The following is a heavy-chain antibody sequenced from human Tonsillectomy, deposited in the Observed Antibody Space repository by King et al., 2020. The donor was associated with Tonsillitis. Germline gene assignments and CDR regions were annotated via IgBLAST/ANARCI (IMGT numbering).Heavy chain of an antibody. D-gene: IGHD6-13*01. Sequence: QLQESGPGLVKPSETLSLTCTVSGGSISTTSYYWGWIRQPPGQGLEWIGNIYFSGSTYYNPSLKSRVTISGDTSKNQFSLKLSSVTAADTAVYYCATLRQQLTRLYFDYWGQGTLVTVSS. CDR2: IYFSGST. CDR1: GGSISTTSYY. V-gene: IGHV4-39*07. CDR3: ATLRQQLTRLYFDY. J-gene: IGHJ4*02.